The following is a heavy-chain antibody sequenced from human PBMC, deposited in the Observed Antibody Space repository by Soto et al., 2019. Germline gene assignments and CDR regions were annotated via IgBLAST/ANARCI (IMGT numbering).Heavy chain of an antibody. CDR3: AREGFYDRKIDY. CDR1: GGSINSGDYY. CDR2: IYYSGST. D-gene: IGHD2-2*01. Sequence: QVQLQESGPGLVKPSQTLSLTCTVSGGSINSGDYYWSWIRQPPGKGLEWIGYIYYSGSTYYNPSLQSRVTLSVDTSKNQVSLKLRSVTAADTAVYYCAREGFYDRKIDYWGQGILVTVSS. V-gene: IGHV4-30-4*01. J-gene: IGHJ4*02.